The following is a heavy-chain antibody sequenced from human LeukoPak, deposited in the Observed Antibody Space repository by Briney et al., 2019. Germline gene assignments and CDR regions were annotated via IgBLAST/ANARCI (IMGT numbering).Heavy chain of an antibody. CDR3: AKSPLVYCTSSSCHLYFDY. V-gene: IGHV3-23*01. Sequence: GGSLRLSCAASGFTFSSYAVSWVRQAPGKGLEWVSGISDSGGSTYYTDSVKGRFTISRDKSHNTLYLQMNSLRAEDTAVYYCAKSPLVYCTSSSCHLYFDYWGQGTLVTVSS. D-gene: IGHD2-15*01. CDR1: GFTFSSYA. J-gene: IGHJ4*02. CDR2: ISDSGGST.